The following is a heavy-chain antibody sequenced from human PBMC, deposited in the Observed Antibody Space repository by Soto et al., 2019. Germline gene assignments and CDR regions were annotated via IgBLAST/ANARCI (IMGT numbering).Heavy chain of an antibody. V-gene: IGHV3-7*05. CDR1: GFTFSRHY. CDR3: ARSSGRAADY. CDR2: IKEDGGEQ. D-gene: IGHD2-15*01. J-gene: IGHJ4*02. Sequence: EVQLVESGGGLVQPGGSLRLYCAASGFTFSRHYMRWFRQATGKGLEWVATIKEDGGEQWYVDSVKGRFSVSRDNAKTSLYLEMNSLRADDTAVYYCARSSGRAADYWGQGTLVTVCS.